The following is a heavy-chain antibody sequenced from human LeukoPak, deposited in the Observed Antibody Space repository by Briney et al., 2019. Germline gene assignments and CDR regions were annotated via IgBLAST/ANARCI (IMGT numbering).Heavy chain of an antibody. V-gene: IGHV4-34*01. Sequence: SETLSLTCAVYGGSFSGYYWSWIRQPPGKGLEWIGEINHSGSTNYNPSLKSRVTISVDTSKNQFSLKLSSVTAADTAVYYCARLGARSGSYDYWGQGTLVTVSS. CDR3: ARLGARSGSYDY. D-gene: IGHD3-10*01. CDR2: INHSGST. CDR1: GGSFSGYY. J-gene: IGHJ4*02.